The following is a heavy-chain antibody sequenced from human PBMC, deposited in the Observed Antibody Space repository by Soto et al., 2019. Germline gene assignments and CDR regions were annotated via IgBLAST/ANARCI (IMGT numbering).Heavy chain of an antibody. CDR2: INSDGSST. Sequence: GSLRLSCAASGFTFSSYWMHWVRQAPGKGLVWVSRINSDGSSTSYADSVKGRFTISRDNAKNTLYLQMNSLRAEDTAVYYCARGRYYYDSSGYYPYGMDVWGQGTTVTVSS. D-gene: IGHD3-22*01. CDR1: GFTFSSYW. CDR3: ARGRYYYDSSGYYPYGMDV. V-gene: IGHV3-74*01. J-gene: IGHJ6*02.